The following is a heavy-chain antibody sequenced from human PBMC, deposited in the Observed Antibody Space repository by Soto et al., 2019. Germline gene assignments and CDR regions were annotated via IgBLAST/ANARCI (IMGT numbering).Heavy chain of an antibody. V-gene: IGHV4-39*01. D-gene: IGHD4-17*01. Sequence: SETLSLTCTVSGGSVTNSSYYWGWIRQSPGKGLEWIGRVYYRGRSYSKSSVKSRVTISVDTSKNRFSLSLNSVTASDTAVYFCVSQRTTVPTQAYFDYWGPGALVTSPQ. CDR2: VYYRGRS. CDR1: GGSVTNSSYY. CDR3: VSQRTTVPTQAYFDY. J-gene: IGHJ4*02.